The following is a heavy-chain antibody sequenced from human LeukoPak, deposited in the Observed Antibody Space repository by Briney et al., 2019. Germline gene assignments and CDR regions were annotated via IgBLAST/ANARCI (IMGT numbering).Heavy chain of an antibody. CDR1: GFTFSSYS. V-gene: IGHV3-21*01. D-gene: IGHD3-22*01. CDR3: AREERGYYDSSGYYDFQH. J-gene: IGHJ1*01. Sequence: PGGSLRLSCAASGFTFSSYSMNWVRQAPGEGLEWVSSISSSSSYIYYADSVKGRFTISRDNAKNSLYLQMNSLRAEDTAVYYCAREERGYYDSSGYYDFQHWGQGTLVTVSS. CDR2: ISSSSSYI.